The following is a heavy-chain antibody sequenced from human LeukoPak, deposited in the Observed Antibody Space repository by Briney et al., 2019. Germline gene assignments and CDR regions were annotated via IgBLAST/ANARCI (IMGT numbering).Heavy chain of an antibody. V-gene: IGHV5-51*01. D-gene: IGHD5-18*01. Sequence: GESLKISCKGSGYSFTSYWIAWVRQMPGKSLEWIGIIYPGDSDTRYSPSFQGQVSISADKSINTAYLQWSSLKASDTAVYYCARRPVENTALEYWGQGTLVTVSS. CDR3: ARRPVENTALEY. J-gene: IGHJ4*02. CDR2: IYPGDSDT. CDR1: GYSFTSYW.